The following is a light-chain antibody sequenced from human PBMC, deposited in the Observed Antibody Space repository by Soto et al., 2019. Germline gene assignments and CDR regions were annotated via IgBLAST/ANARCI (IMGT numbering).Light chain of an antibody. J-gene: IGKJ1*01. V-gene: IGKV3-20*01. CDR2: GAS. CDR3: QYCGTSPQT. Sequence: FSQWPGPVSGSPRERGPRACRASQSVSRSALAWYQQKTGQAPRSLIYGASSRDTGIPARFSGRGSRTDFTLTISRLEPEDFEVQYCQYCGTSPQTFGQGTKVDIK. CDR1: QSVSRSA.